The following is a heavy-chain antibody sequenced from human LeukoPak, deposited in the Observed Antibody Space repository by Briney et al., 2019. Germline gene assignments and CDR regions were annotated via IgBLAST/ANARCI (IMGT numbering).Heavy chain of an antibody. CDR3: AHTYSSSWYVAFDI. Sequence: SGPTLVKPTQTLTLTCTFSGFSLSTSGVGVGWIRQPPGKALEWLALIYWSDDKRYSPSLKSRLTITKDTSKNQVVLTMTNMDPVDTATYYCAHTYSSSWYVAFDIWGQGTMVTVSS. J-gene: IGHJ3*02. CDR1: GFSLSTSGVG. D-gene: IGHD6-13*01. CDR2: IYWSDDK. V-gene: IGHV2-5*01.